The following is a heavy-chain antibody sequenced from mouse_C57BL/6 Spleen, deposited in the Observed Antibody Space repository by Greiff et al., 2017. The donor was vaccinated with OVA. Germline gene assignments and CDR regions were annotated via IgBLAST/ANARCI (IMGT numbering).Heavy chain of an antibody. V-gene: IGHV1-18*01. CDR2: INPNNGGT. D-gene: IGHD1-1*01. CDR3: ARRPYYYGSSPYWYFDV. Sequence: EVQLQQSGPELVKPGASVKIPCKASGYTFTDYNMDWVKQSHGKSLEWIGDINPNNGGTIYNQKFKGKATLTVDKSSSTAYMELRSLTSEDTAVYYCARRPYYYGSSPYWYFDVWGTGTTVTVSS. J-gene: IGHJ1*03. CDR1: GYTFTDYN.